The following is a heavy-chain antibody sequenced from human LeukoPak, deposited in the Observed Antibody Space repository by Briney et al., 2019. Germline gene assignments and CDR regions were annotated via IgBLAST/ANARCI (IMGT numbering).Heavy chain of an antibody. CDR1: GFTFSSYG. J-gene: IGHJ4*02. V-gene: IGHV3-33*01. Sequence: PGGSLRLSCAASGFTFSSYGMHWVRQAPGKGLEWVAVIWYDGSNKYYADSVKGRFTISRDNSKNTLYLQMNSLRAEDTAVYYCARDSGSYYPLDYWGQGTLVTVSS. CDR2: IWYDGSNK. CDR3: ARDSGSYYPLDY. D-gene: IGHD1-26*01.